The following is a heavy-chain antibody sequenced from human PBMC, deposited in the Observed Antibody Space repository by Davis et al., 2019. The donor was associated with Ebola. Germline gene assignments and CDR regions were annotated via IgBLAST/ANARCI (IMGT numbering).Heavy chain of an antibody. D-gene: IGHD4-17*01. CDR2: IYYSGST. Sequence: SETLSLTCTVSGGSISSGDYYWSWIRQPPGKGLEWIGYIYYSGSTYYNPSLKSRVTISVDTSKNQFSLKLSSVTAADTAVYYCARAKTTVTTAHYYGMDVWGQGTTVTVSS. J-gene: IGHJ6*02. CDR3: ARAKTTVTTAHYYGMDV. CDR1: GGSISSGDYY. V-gene: IGHV4-30-4*01.